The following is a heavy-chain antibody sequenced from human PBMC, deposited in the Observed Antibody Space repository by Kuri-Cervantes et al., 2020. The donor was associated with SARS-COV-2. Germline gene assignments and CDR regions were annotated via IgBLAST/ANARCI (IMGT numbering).Heavy chain of an antibody. D-gene: IGHD2-2*02. V-gene: IGHV3-9*01. J-gene: IGHJ4*02. Sequence: LSLTCAASGFMFSRYWMRWVRQAPGKGLEWVSGISWNSGSIGYADSVKGRFTISRDNAKNSLYLQMNSLRAEDTALYYCAKDIDTASVVVPAAINFDYWGQGTLVTVSS. CDR2: ISWNSGSI. CDR3: AKDIDTASVVVPAAINFDY. CDR1: GFMFSRYW.